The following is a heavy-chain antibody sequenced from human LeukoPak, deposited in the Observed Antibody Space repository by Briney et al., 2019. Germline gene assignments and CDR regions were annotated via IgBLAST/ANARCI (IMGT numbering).Heavy chain of an antibody. V-gene: IGHV4-61*02. CDR2: IYTSGST. CDR1: GGSISSSSYY. Sequence: SETLSLTCTVSGGSISSSSYYWSWIRQPAGKGLEWIGRIYTSGSTNYNPSLKSRATISVDKSKNQFSLKLNSVTAADTAVYYCAIKPPSGWFGTGWLDPWGQGTLVTVSS. J-gene: IGHJ5*02. D-gene: IGHD3-10*01. CDR3: AIKPPSGWFGTGWLDP.